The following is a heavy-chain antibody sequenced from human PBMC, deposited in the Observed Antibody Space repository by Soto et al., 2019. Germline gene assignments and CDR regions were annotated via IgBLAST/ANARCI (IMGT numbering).Heavy chain of an antibody. V-gene: IGHV1-69*13. CDR3: ARDYYDSSGYYYHFDY. J-gene: IGHJ4*02. CDR1: GGTFSSYA. Sequence: SVKVSCKASGGTFSSYAISWVRQARGQGLEWMGGIIPIFGTANYAQKFQGRVTITADESTSTAYMELSSLRSEDTAVYYCARDYYDSSGYYYHFDYWGQGTLVTVSS. D-gene: IGHD3-22*01. CDR2: IIPIFGTA.